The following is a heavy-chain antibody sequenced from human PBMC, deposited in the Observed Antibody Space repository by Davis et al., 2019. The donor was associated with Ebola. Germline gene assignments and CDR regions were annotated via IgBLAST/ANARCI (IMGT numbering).Heavy chain of an antibody. J-gene: IGHJ6*02. D-gene: IGHD2-2*01. V-gene: IGHV1-2*04. CDR2: INPNSGGT. CDR1: GYTFTGYY. Sequence: AASVKVSCKASGYTFTGYYMHWVRQAPGQGLEWMGWINPNSGGTNYAQKFQGWVTMTRDTSISTAYMELSRLRSDDTAVYYCARDGGMIVPAANVDYYYYGMDVWGQGTTVTVSS. CDR3: ARDGGMIVPAANVDYYYYGMDV.